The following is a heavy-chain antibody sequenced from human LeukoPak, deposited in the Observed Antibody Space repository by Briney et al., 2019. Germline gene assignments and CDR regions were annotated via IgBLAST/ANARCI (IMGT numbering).Heavy chain of an antibody. D-gene: IGHD3-10*01. CDR3: TGSFGELSFFAY. V-gene: IGHV3-66*01. J-gene: IGHJ4*02. CDR1: GFTVSSNY. CDR2: IYSGGST. Sequence: GGSLRLSCAASGFTVSSNYMNWVRQAPGKGLEWVSVIYSGGSTYYADSVKGRFTISRDDSKSIAYLQVNSLKTEDTAVYYCTGSFGELSFFAYWGQGTLVTVSS.